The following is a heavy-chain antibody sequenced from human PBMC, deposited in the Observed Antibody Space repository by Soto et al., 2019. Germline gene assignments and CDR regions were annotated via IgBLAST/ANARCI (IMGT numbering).Heavy chain of an antibody. CDR2: INQDTSEK. J-gene: IGHJ4*02. CDR3: SRSLID. CDR1: GFTFSTSW. Sequence: GGSLRLSCAASGFTFSTSWMDWVRQAPGKGPEWVANINQDTSEKYYVDSVGGRFTVSRDNAKNSVYLQMNSLRAEDTAVYFCSRSLIDWGQGTLVTVSS. V-gene: IGHV3-7*04.